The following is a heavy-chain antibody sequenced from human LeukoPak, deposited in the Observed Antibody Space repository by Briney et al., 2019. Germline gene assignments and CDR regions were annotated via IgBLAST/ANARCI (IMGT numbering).Heavy chain of an antibody. D-gene: IGHD2-15*01. CDR3: ARGLQYHKDFDY. CDR2: MNPNSGNT. CDR1: GYTFTSYD. V-gene: IGHV1-8*03. Sequence: APVKVSCKASGYTFTSYDINWVRQATGQGLEWMGWMNPNSGNTGYAQKFQGRVTITRNTSISTAYMELSSLRSEDTAVYYCARGLQYHKDFDYWGQGTLVTVSS. J-gene: IGHJ4*02.